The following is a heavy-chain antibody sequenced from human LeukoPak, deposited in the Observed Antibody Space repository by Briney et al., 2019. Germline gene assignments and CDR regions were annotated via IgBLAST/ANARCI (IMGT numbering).Heavy chain of an antibody. CDR1: GGSISSYY. D-gene: IGHD5-18*01. Sequence: LSLTCTVSGGSISSYYWSWIRQAPGKGLEWVSYISSSGSTIYYADSVKGRFTISRDNAKNSLYLQMNSLRAEDTAVYYCARDRIQLWSPYNWFDPWGQGTLVTVSS. J-gene: IGHJ5*02. V-gene: IGHV3-11*04. CDR2: ISSSGSTI. CDR3: ARDRIQLWSPYNWFDP.